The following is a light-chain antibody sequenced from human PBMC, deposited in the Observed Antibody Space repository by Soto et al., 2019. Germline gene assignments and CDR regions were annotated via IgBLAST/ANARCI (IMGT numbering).Light chain of an antibody. Sequence: DIQMTQSPSTLSAFVGDRVTITCRASQSIGRWLAWYQQKPGKAPNLLIYDASSLESGVPARFSGGGSGTEFTLTISSLQPDDFSTFYCQQYNNYPWTFGQGTKVDIK. V-gene: IGKV1-5*01. J-gene: IGKJ1*01. CDR1: QSIGRW. CDR3: QQYNNYPWT. CDR2: DAS.